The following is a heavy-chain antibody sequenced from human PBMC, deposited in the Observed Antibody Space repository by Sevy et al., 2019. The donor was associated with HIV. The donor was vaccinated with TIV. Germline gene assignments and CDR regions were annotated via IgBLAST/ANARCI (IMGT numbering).Heavy chain of an antibody. V-gene: IGHV3-49*03. J-gene: IGHJ3*02. D-gene: IGHD3-3*01. CDR1: GFTFGDYA. CDR3: TRVRYDFGSGYWILSNAFDI. CDR2: IRSKAYGGTT. Sequence: GGSLRLSCTASGFTFGDYAMSWFRQAPGKGLEWVGFIRSKAYGGTTEYAASVKGRFTISRDDSKSIAYLQLNSLKTEDTAVYYCTRVRYDFGSGYWILSNAFDIWGQGTMVTVSS.